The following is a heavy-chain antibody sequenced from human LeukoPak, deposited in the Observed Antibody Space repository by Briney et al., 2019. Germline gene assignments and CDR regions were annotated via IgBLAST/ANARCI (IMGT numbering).Heavy chain of an antibody. Sequence: GGSLRLSCAASGFTFSSYSMNWVRQAPGKGLEWVSSISSSSSYIYYADSVEGRFTISRDNAKNSLYLQMNSLRAEDTAVYYCARDKVSTGRIAVAGTGEFDYWGQGTLVTVSS. CDR2: ISSSSSYI. J-gene: IGHJ4*02. CDR3: ARDKVSTGRIAVAGTGEFDY. V-gene: IGHV3-21*01. D-gene: IGHD6-19*01. CDR1: GFTFSSYS.